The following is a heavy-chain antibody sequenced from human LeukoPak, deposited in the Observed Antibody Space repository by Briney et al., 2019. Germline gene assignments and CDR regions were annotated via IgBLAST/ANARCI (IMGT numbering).Heavy chain of an antibody. Sequence: GGSLRLSCAASGFTFSDYYMSWIRQAPGKGLEWVSYISSSSSYTNYADSVKGRFTISRDNSKNTLYLRMNSLRAEDTAVYHCAKDLWGSGSYAWFDPWGQGTLVTVSS. CDR1: GFTFSDYY. D-gene: IGHD3-10*01. CDR3: AKDLWGSGSYAWFDP. V-gene: IGHV3-11*05. CDR2: ISSSSSYT. J-gene: IGHJ5*02.